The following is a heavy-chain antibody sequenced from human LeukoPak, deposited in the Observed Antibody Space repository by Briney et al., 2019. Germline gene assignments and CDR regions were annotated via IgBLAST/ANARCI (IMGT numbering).Heavy chain of an antibody. CDR1: GGSFSGYY. V-gene: IGHV4-34*01. CDR2: INHSGST. CDR3: ARGKSVY. J-gene: IGHJ4*02. Sequence: SETLSLTCAVYGGSFSGYYWSWIRQPPGKELEWIGEINHSGSTNYNPSLKSRVTISVDTSKNQFSLKLSSVTAADTAVYYCARGKSVYWGQGTLVTVSS.